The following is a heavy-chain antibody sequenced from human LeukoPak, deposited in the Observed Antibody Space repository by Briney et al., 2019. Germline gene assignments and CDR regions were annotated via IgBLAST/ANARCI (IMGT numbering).Heavy chain of an antibody. Sequence: GASVKVSCKASGYTFTSYGISWVRQAPGQGLEWMGWISAYNGNTNYAQKLQGRVTMTTDTSTSTAYMELRSLRSDDTAVYYCARDRTRFLEWLFDAFDIWGQGTMVTVSS. CDR1: GYTFTSYG. CDR2: ISAYNGNT. J-gene: IGHJ3*02. D-gene: IGHD3-3*01. CDR3: ARDRTRFLEWLFDAFDI. V-gene: IGHV1-18*01.